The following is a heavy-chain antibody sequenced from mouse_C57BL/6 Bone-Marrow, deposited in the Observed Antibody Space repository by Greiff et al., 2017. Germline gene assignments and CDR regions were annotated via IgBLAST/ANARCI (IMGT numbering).Heavy chain of an antibody. CDR1: GYTFTSYW. Sequence: QVQLQQPGAELVKPGASVKMSCKASGYTFTSYWITWVKQRPGQGLEWIGDIYPGSGSTNYNEKFKSKATLTVDTSSSTAYMQLSSLTSEDSAVYYCARRPYGYDEGPYAMDYWGKGTSVTGSS. D-gene: IGHD2-2*01. CDR3: ARRPYGYDEGPYAMDY. V-gene: IGHV1-55*01. CDR2: IYPGSGST. J-gene: IGHJ4*01.